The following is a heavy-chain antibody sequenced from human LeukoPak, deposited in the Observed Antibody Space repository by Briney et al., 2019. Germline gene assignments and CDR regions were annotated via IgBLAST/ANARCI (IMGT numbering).Heavy chain of an antibody. D-gene: IGHD4-17*01. CDR1: GYTFTTFG. J-gene: IGHJ4*02. CDR2: ISAYNGNT. Sequence: ASVKVSCKVSGYTFTTFGINWVRQAPGQGLEWMGWISAYNGNTNYAQELQGRVTMTTDTSTSTAYMELRSLRSDDTAVYYCAGAVTVTTGPLGYWGQGTLVTVSS. V-gene: IGHV1-18*01. CDR3: AGAVTVTTGPLGY.